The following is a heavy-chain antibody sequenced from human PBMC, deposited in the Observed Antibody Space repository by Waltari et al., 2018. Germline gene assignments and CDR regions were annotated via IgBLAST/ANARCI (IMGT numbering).Heavy chain of an antibody. CDR1: GFTVSRHY. CDR2: IYSGGST. J-gene: IGHJ4*02. CDR3: ARGGRLTANFDY. D-gene: IGHD2-21*02. V-gene: IGHV3-53*02. Sequence: EVQLVETGGGLIQPGGSLSLSTAASGFTVSRHYMSWVIQPQVKGLGWVSVIYSGGSTYYADTVKGRFTISRDNSKNTLYLQMNSLRAEDTAVYYCARGGRLTANFDYWGQGTLVTVSS.